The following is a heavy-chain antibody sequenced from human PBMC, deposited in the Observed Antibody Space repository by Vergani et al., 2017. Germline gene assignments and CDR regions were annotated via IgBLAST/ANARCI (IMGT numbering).Heavy chain of an antibody. Sequence: EVQLVESGGGLVQPGGSLRLSCAASGFTVSSNYMSWVRQAPGKGLEWVSAIYSGGSTYYADSVKGRFTISRDNSKNTLYLQMNRLRAEDTALYYCAKDALRYFDWLFGQPYYYMDVWGKGTTVTVSS. CDR3: AKDALRYFDWLFGQPYYYMDV. V-gene: IGHV3-66*02. D-gene: IGHD3-9*01. CDR1: GFTVSSNY. J-gene: IGHJ6*03. CDR2: IYSGGST.